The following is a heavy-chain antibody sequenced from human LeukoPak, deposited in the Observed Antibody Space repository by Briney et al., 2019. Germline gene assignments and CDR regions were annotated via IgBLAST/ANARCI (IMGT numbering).Heavy chain of an antibody. V-gene: IGHV4-39*01. CDR3: ARCLYRFGSFYFDL. CDR1: GFSISTTSYY. J-gene: IGHJ4*02. D-gene: IGHD5-18*01. CDR2: IFSGAMTKT. Sequence: PSETLSLTCSVSGFSISTTSYYWGWLRQSPGNGLELIANIFSGAMTKTNYNPSLKGRVAISADTSRNRFSLTLTSVTTEDTAVYYCARCLYRFGSFYFDLWGQGSLVTVSS.